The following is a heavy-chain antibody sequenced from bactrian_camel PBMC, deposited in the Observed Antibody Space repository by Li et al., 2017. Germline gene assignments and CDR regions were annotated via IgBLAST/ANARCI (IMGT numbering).Heavy chain of an antibody. V-gene: IGHV3S40*01. CDR3: AKRAGTYFDY. CDR1: GFTFSDYH. Sequence: DVQLVESGGGLVQPGRSLRLACAASGFTFSDYHMTWVRQTPGKGLEWVSAIDSGGGETYYADSVKGRSTISRDNAKNTMYLQLNSLKTEDTAMYYCAKRAGTYFDYWGQGTQVTVS. CDR2: IDSGGGET. J-gene: IGHJ4*01. D-gene: IGHD2*01.